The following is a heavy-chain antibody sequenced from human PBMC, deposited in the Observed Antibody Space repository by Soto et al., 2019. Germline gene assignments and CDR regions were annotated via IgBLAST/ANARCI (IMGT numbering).Heavy chain of an antibody. V-gene: IGHV5-51*01. CDR1: GYSFTSYW. Sequence: PGESLKISCKGSGYSFTSYWIGWVRQMPGKGLEWMGIIYPGDSDTRYSPSFQGQVTISADKSISTAHLQWSSLKASDTAMYYCARHLAAGNYYYYGMDVWGQGTTVTVSS. CDR2: IYPGDSDT. CDR3: ARHLAAGNYYYYGMDV. D-gene: IGHD6-13*01. J-gene: IGHJ6*02.